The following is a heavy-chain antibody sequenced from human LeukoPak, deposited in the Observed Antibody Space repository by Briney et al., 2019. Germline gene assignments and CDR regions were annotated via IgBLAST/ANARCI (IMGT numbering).Heavy chain of an antibody. D-gene: IGHD2-2*01. CDR2: INHSGRT. CDR1: GGSFIDYF. CDR3: ARDVVVVPAAIHYGMDV. J-gene: IGHJ6*02. Sequence: SETLSLTCAVYGGSFIDYFWGWIREPPGKGLEWIGEINHSGRTYYNPSLKSRVTISVDTSKHQFSLNLSSVTAADRAVYYCARDVVVVPAAIHYGMDVWGQGTTVTVSS. V-gene: IGHV4-34*01.